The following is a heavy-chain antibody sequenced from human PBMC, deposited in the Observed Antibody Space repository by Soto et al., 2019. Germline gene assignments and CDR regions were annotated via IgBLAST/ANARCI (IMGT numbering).Heavy chain of an antibody. CDR2: ISGSGGST. CDR3: AKNRWELLVSYFDY. CDR1: GFTFSSYA. Sequence: PGGSLRLSCAASGFTFSSYAMSWVRQAPGRGLEWVSAISGSGGSTYYADSVKGRFTISRDNSKNTLYLQMNSLRAEDTAVYYCAKNRWELLVSYFDYWGQGTLVTVSS. D-gene: IGHD1-26*01. J-gene: IGHJ4*02. V-gene: IGHV3-23*01.